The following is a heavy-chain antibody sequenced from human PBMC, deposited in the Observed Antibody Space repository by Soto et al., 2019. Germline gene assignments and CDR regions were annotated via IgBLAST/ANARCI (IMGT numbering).Heavy chain of an antibody. V-gene: IGHV4-59*08. CDR2: IYYSGST. Sequence: SETLSLTCTVSGGSISSYYWSWIRQPPGKGLEWIGYIYYSGSTNYNPSLKSRVTISVDTSKNQFSLKLSSVTAADTAVYYCARHQLKSGQRGLYSSSNYFDYWGQGTLVTVSS. CDR3: ARHQLKSGQRGLYSSSNYFDY. J-gene: IGHJ4*02. CDR1: GGSISSYY. D-gene: IGHD6-6*01.